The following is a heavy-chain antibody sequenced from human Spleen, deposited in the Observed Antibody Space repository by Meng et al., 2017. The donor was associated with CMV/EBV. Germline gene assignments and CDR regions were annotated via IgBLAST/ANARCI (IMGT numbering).Heavy chain of an antibody. D-gene: IGHD1-1*01. CDR2: ISWNSGSI. V-gene: IGHV3-9*01. CDR1: GFTFDDYA. J-gene: IGHJ5*02. Sequence: SLKISCAASGFTFDDYAMHWVRQAPGKGLEWVSGISWNSGSIGYADSVKGRFTISRDNAKNSLYLQMNSLRGVDTAIYYCARASGYGDNWLPNWFDLWGQGTLVTVSS. CDR3: ARASGYGDNWLPNWFDL.